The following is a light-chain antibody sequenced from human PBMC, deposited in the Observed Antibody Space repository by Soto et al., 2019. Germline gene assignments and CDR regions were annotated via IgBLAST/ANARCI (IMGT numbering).Light chain of an antibody. CDR1: SSDVGGYNS. CDR2: EVS. J-gene: IGLJ1*01. V-gene: IGLV2-14*03. CDR3: SSYTGSNNYV. Sequence: QSALTQPASVSGSPGQSITVSCTGTSSDVGGYNSVSWYQQHPGKPPKLIIYEVSNRPSGVSDRFSGSKSGNTASLTISGLQAEDEADYYCSSYTGSNNYVFGNGTKVTV.